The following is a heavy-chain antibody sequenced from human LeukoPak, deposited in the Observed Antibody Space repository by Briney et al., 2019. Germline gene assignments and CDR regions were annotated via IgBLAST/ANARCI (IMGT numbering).Heavy chain of an antibody. CDR3: ARDRYWNYGSGSYYNPDLSDGMDV. Sequence: PSETLSLTCTVSGFSISSGYYWGWIRQPPGKGLEWIGYIYYSGSTNYNPSLKSRVTISVDTSKNQFSLKLSSVTAADTAVYYCARDRYWNYGSGSYYNPDLSDGMDVWGQGTTVTVSS. CDR2: IYYSGST. V-gene: IGHV4-61*01. D-gene: IGHD3-10*01. CDR1: GFSISSGYY. J-gene: IGHJ6*02.